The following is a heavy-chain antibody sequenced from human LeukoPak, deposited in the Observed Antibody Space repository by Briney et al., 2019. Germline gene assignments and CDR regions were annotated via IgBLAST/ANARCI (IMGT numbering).Heavy chain of an antibody. CDR1: GGSISSYY. Sequence: PSETLSLTCTVSGGSISSYYWSWIRQPPGKGLEWIGYIYYSGSTNYNPSLKSRVTISVDTSKNQFSPKLSSVTAADTALYYCASLQKPGWFDPWGQGTLVTASS. D-gene: IGHD4-11*01. CDR3: ASLQKPGWFDP. J-gene: IGHJ5*02. V-gene: IGHV4-59*12. CDR2: IYYSGST.